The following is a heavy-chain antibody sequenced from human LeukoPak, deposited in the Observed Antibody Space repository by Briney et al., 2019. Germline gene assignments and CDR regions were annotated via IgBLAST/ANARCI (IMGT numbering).Heavy chain of an antibody. J-gene: IGHJ4*02. D-gene: IGHD2-2*01. CDR3: ARGEGLFDIVVVPAATYFDY. CDR2: INHSGST. Sequence: SGPALVKPTQTLTLTCTFSGFSLSTSGMRVSWIRQPPGKALEWLGEINHSGSTNYNPSLKSRVTISVDTSKNQFSLKLSSVTAADTAVYYCARGEGLFDIVVVPAATYFDYWGQGTLVTVSS. CDR1: GFSLSTSGMR. V-gene: IGHV4-30-2*01.